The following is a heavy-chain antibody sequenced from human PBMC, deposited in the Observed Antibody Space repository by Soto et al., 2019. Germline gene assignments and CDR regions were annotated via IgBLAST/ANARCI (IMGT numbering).Heavy chain of an antibody. CDR2: INHSGST. CDR3: ARDKITGLFDY. V-gene: IGHV4-34*01. J-gene: IGHJ4*02. Sequence: QVQLQQWGAGLLKPSETLSLTCAVYGGSFSGYYWTWIRQPPGTGLEWIGEINHSGSTNYNPSLKRRVTISVATSKNQFSLKLTSVTAADTAVYYCARDKITGLFDYCGQGTLVTVSS. CDR1: GGSFSGYY. D-gene: IGHD2-8*02.